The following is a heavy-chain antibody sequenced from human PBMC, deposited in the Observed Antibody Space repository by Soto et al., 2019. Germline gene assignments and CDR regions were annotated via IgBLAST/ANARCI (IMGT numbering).Heavy chain of an antibody. Sequence: SVKVSCKASGGIFSSYAISWVRQAPGQGLEWMGGIIPIFATPNYAQKFQGRVTITADKSTSTAYMELSSLRSEDTAVYYCASGGYSGYHYDPYYYAMDVWGQGTTVTVYS. CDR1: GGIFSSYA. CDR3: ASGGYSGYHYDPYYYAMDV. V-gene: IGHV1-69*06. J-gene: IGHJ6*02. D-gene: IGHD5-12*01. CDR2: IIPIFATP.